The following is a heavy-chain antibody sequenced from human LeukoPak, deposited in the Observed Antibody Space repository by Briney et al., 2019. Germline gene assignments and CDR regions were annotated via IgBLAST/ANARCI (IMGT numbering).Heavy chain of an antibody. CDR2: IYYSGST. Sequence: SETLSLTCTVSGGSISSYYWGWIRQPPGKGLEWIGSIYYSGSTYYNPSLKSRVTISVDTSKNQFSLKLSSVTAADTAVYYCAGNSSGWYLYYFDYWGQGTLVTVSS. D-gene: IGHD6-19*01. J-gene: IGHJ4*02. V-gene: IGHV4-39*01. CDR3: AGNSSGWYLYYFDY. CDR1: GGSISSYY.